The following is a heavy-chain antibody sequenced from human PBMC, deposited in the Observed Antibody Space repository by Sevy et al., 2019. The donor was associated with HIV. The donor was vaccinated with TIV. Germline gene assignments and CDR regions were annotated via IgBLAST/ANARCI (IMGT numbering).Heavy chain of an antibody. CDR1: GFTFRSYG. J-gene: IGHJ3*02. Sequence: GGSLRLSCAGSGFTFRSYGMHWVRQAPGKGLEWVAFIRYDGSTKYYADSVKGRFTISRDNSKNKLYLQMNSLKGDDTSLYYCAKGLGMVQGALLSDDIWCQGRMVTVSS. CDR3: AKGLGMVQGALLSDDI. CDR2: IRYDGSTK. D-gene: IGHD3-10*01. V-gene: IGHV3-30*02.